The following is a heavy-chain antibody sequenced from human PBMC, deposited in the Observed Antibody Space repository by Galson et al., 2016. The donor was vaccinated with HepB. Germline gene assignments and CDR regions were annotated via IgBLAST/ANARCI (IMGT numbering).Heavy chain of an antibody. Sequence: PALVKPTQTLTLACTLSGFSLSTTGVRVSWIRQPPGRALEWLARLDWDDDKFYNTSLKTRLTISKDTSKNQVVLTMINMDPVDTGTYFCARVGDCIDGSCNKYVGSWGQGIPVTVSS. CDR1: GFSLSTTGVR. J-gene: IGHJ5*01. D-gene: IGHD2-15*01. V-gene: IGHV2-70*04. CDR3: ARVGDCIDGSCNKYVGS. CDR2: LDWDDDK.